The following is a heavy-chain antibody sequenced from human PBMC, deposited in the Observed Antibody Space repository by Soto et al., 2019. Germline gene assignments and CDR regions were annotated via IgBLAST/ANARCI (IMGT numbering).Heavy chain of an antibody. CDR2: IIPIFGTA. CDR1: GGTFSSYA. Sequence: ASVKVSCKASGGTFSSYAISWVRQAPGQGLEWMGGIIPIFGTANYAQKFQGRVTITADESTSTAYMELSSLRSEDTAVYYCAHRNRLPYMLDYYYYGMDVWGQGTTVTVSS. J-gene: IGHJ6*02. D-gene: IGHD2-8*01. CDR3: AHRNRLPYMLDYYYYGMDV. V-gene: IGHV1-69*13.